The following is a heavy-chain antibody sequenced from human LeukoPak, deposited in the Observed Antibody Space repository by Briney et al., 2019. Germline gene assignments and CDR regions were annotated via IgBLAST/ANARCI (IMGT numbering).Heavy chain of an antibody. CDR3: AREVGGTTLLYSWFDP. J-gene: IGHJ5*02. Sequence: PSETLSLTCAVYGGSFSGYYWSWIRQPPGKGLEWIGEINHSGSTNYNPSLKSRVTISVDTSKNQFSLKPSSVTAADTAVYYCAREVGGTTLLYSWFDPWGQGTLVTVSS. CDR2: INHSGST. D-gene: IGHD2-2*02. V-gene: IGHV4-34*01. CDR1: GGSFSGYY.